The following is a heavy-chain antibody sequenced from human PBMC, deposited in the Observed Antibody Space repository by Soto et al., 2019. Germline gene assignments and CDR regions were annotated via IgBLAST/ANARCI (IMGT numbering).Heavy chain of an antibody. CDR3: ARGPPGVVPGAIVSGGMDV. CDR2: MSFDGSKA. CDR1: GFTLSSYA. D-gene: IGHD2-2*01. J-gene: IGHJ6*02. V-gene: IGHV3-30*04. Sequence: QVQLVESGGGVVQPGRSLSLSCAASGFTLSSYAVHWVRQAPGKGLEWVAVMSFDGSKASHADSVKGRFTISRDNSKNTVSLQMNSLRVEDSAVYYCARGPPGVVPGAIVSGGMDVWGQGTTVTVSS.